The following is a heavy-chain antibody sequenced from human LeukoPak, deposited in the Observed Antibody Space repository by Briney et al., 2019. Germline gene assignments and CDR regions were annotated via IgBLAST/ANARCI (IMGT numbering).Heavy chain of an antibody. V-gene: IGHV1-69*02. CDR1: GGTFSSYT. CDR3: ASSADGISGTRH. J-gene: IGHJ4*02. CDR2: IIPILGIA. Sequence: SVKVSCKASGGTFSSYTISWVRQAPGQGLEGMGRIIPILGIANYAQKFQGRVTITADKSTSTAYMVLSSLRSADTAVYYCASSADGISGTRHWGQGTLVTVSS. D-gene: IGHD1-7*01.